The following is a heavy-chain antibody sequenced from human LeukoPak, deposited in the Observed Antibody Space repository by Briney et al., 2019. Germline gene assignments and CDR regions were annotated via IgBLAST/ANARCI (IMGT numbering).Heavy chain of an antibody. CDR2: IYHSGST. J-gene: IGHJ6*03. Sequence: PSETLSLTCAVYGGSFSSGYYWGWIRQPPGKGLEWIGSIYHSGSTYYNPSLKSRVTISVDTSKNQFSLKLSSVTAADTAVYYCARLAAGGFFYCYMDVWGKGTTVTVSS. D-gene: IGHD6-13*01. CDR3: ARLAAGGFFYCYMDV. V-gene: IGHV4-38-2*01. CDR1: GGSFSSGYY.